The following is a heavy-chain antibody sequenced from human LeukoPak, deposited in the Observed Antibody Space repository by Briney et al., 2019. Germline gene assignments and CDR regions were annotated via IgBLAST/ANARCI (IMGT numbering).Heavy chain of an antibody. CDR3: ARGGFCGSTSCYLFDY. Sequence: ASVKVSCKASGYTFTDYYMHWVRQAPGQGLEWMGSINPNSGGTDYAQKFQGRVTTTRDTSISTAYMELSRLRSDDTAVYYCARGGFCGSTSCYLFDYWGQGTLVTASS. D-gene: IGHD2-2*01. V-gene: IGHV1-2*02. CDR2: INPNSGGT. CDR1: GYTFTDYY. J-gene: IGHJ4*02.